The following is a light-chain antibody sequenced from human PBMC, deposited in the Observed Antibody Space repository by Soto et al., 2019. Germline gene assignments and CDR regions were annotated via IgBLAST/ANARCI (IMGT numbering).Light chain of an antibody. CDR2: AAS. J-gene: IGKJ2*01. CDR3: QQSYSTPQIT. CDR1: QSISWY. V-gene: IGKV1-39*01. Sequence: DIQMTQAPSSLSASVGDRDTITCRASQSISWYLNWYQQKPGKAPKLLIYAASSLQSGVPSKFSGSGSGTDFTLTISSLQPEDFATYYCQQSYSTPQITFGEGTKLEIK.